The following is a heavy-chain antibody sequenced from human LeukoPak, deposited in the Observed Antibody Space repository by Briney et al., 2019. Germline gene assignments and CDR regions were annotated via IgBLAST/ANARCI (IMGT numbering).Heavy chain of an antibody. CDR3: ARDQREAWFDP. V-gene: IGHV4-31*03. Sequence: ASETLSLTCTVSGGSISSGGYYWSWIRQHPGKGLEWIGYIYYSGSTYYNPSLKSRVTISVDTSKNQFSLKLSSVTAADTAVYYCARDQREAWFDPWGQGTLVTVSS. CDR2: IYYSGST. CDR1: GGSISSGGYY. J-gene: IGHJ5*02. D-gene: IGHD6-25*01.